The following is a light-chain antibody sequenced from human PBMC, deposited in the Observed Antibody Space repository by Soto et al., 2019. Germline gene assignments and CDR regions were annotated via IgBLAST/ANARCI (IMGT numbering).Light chain of an antibody. CDR3: CSYAGSYTHV. CDR2: DVT. J-gene: IGLJ1*01. V-gene: IGLV2-11*01. Sequence: QSVLTQPRSVSGSPGQSVAISCTGTSSDVGGYNYVSWYQQHPGKAPKLIIYDVTKRPSGVPDRFSGSSSGNTASLTISGLQAEDEADYFCCSYAGSYTHVFGTGTKVTVL. CDR1: SSDVGGYNY.